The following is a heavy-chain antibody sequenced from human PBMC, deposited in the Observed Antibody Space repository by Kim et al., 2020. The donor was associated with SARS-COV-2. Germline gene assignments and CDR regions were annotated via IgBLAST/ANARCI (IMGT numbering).Heavy chain of an antibody. CDR3: ARRGGFGELFSWFDP. V-gene: IGHV4-59*08. J-gene: IGHJ5*02. Sequence: PSLKSRVTISVNTSKNQVSLKLSSVTAADTAVYYCARRGGFGELFSWFDPWGQGTLVTVSS. D-gene: IGHD3-10*01.